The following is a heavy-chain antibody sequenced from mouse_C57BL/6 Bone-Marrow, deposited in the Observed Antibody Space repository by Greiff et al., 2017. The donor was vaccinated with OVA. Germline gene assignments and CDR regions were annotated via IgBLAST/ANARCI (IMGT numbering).Heavy chain of an antibody. CDR2: IDPSDSYT. CDR3: AAKYYGSSSLFDY. V-gene: IGHV1-69*01. CDR1: GYTFTSYW. D-gene: IGHD1-1*01. Sequence: VQLQQPGAELVMPGASVKLSCKASGYTFTSYWMHWVKQRPGQGLEWIGEIDPSDSYTNYNQKFKGKSTLTVDKSSSTAYMQLSSLTSEDSAVYYCAAKYYGSSSLFDYWGQGTTLTVSS. J-gene: IGHJ2*01.